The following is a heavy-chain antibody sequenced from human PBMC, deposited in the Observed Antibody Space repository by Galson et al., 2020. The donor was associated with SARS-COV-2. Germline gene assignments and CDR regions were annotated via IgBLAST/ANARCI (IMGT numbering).Heavy chain of an antibody. CDR1: GLTFSFYA. D-gene: IGHD1-26*01. Sequence: GESLKISCGASGLTFSFYAMSWVRQAPGKGLEWVSAISGSGDSTYYADSVKGRFTISRDNSKNTLFLQMNSLRAEDTAVYYCAKEKRDLLDAFDIGGQGTMVTVSS. CDR2: ISGSGDST. V-gene: IGHV3-23*01. J-gene: IGHJ3*02. CDR3: AKEKRDLLDAFDI.